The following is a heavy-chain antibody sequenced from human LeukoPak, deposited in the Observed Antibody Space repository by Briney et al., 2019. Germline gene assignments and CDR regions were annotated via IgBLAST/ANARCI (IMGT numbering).Heavy chain of an antibody. CDR3: ARDGDCSGGSCYPDY. CDR1: GFTFSSYW. Sequence: GRSLRLSCAASGFTFSSYWMHWVRQAPGKGLEWVSRINTDGSSTSYADSVKGRFTISRDNAKNTLYLQMNSLRAEDTAVYYCARDGDCSGGSCYPDYWGQGTLVTVSS. CDR2: INTDGSST. V-gene: IGHV3-74*01. D-gene: IGHD2-15*01. J-gene: IGHJ4*02.